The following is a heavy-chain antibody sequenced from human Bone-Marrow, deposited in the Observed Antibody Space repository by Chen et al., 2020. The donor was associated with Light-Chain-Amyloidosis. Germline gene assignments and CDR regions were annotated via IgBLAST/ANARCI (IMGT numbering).Heavy chain of an antibody. J-gene: IGHJ4*02. CDR2: FYYSGTT. CDR1: GGSITTYY. D-gene: IGHD4-4*01. CDR3: ARSNPFDY. V-gene: IGHV4-59*01. Sequence: QVELEESGPGLVKPSETLTLTCTVPGGSITTYYWSWIRQTPGKGLQWIAYFYYSGTTNYNPSLKNRVTISADTSKNQFSLKLTSVTTADTGVYYCARSNPFDYWGRGTLVTVSS.